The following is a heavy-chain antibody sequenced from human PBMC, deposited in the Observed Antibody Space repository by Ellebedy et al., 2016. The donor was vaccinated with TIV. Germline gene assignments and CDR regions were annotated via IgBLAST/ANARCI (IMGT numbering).Heavy chain of an antibody. Sequence: GGSLRLSCTASGFTFSNYYMTWVRQAPGKGLEWVANIKQDGSEEYYVDSVKGRFAISRDNARNSLHLQMNSLRAEDTAVYYCARDQWLGRAYYFDNWGQGTLVTVSS. CDR3: ARDQWLGRAYYFDN. D-gene: IGHD6-19*01. J-gene: IGHJ4*02. CDR2: IKQDGSEE. V-gene: IGHV3-7*01. CDR1: GFTFSNYY.